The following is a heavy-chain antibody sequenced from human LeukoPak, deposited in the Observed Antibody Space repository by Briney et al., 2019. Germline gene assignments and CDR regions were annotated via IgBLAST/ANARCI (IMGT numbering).Heavy chain of an antibody. CDR3: ARDGFISRHRYCSGGSCPYYFDY. CDR1: GGSISSSSYY. Sequence: SETLSLTCTVSGGSISSSSYYWGWVRQPPGKGLEWIGSIYYSGSTYYNPSLKSRVTISVDTSKNQFSLKLSSVTAADTAVYYCARDGFISRHRYCSGGSCPYYFDYWGQGTLVTVSS. J-gene: IGHJ4*02. V-gene: IGHV4-39*07. D-gene: IGHD2-15*01. CDR2: IYYSGST.